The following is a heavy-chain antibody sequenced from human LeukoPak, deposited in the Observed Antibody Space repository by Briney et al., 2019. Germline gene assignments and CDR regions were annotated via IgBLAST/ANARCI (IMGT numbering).Heavy chain of an antibody. D-gene: IGHD6-6*01. CDR1: GGSISSSNW. V-gene: IGHV4-4*02. J-gene: IGHJ6*03. Sequence: SETLSLTCAVSGGSISSSNWWSWVRQPPGKGLEWIGEIYHSGSTNYNPSLKSRVTISVDTSKNQFSLKLSSVTAADTAVYYCASGELAARRYYYYYYMDVWGKGTTVTVSS. CDR2: IYHSGST. CDR3: ASGELAARRYYYYYYMDV.